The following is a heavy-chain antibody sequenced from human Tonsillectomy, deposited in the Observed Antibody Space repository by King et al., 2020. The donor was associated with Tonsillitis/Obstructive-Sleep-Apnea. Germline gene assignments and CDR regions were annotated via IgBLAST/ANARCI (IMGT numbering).Heavy chain of an antibody. CDR1: GFTFSTYE. CDR2: ISSSGDTI. Sequence: VQLVESGGGLVQPGGSLRLSCAASGFTFSTYEMNWVRQAPGKGLEWVSYISSSGDTIYYADSVKGRFTISRDNAKNSLHLQMNSLRAEDTAVYYCARRGIYYDSSPVDYWGQGTVVTVSS. V-gene: IGHV3-48*03. J-gene: IGHJ4*02. D-gene: IGHD3-22*01. CDR3: ARRGIYYDSSPVDY.